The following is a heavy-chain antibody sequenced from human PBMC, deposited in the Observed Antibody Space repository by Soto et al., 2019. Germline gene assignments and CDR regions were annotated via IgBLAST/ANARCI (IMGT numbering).Heavy chain of an antibody. Sequence: KPSETLSLTCTVSGGSISSGDYYWSWIRQPPGKGLEWIGYIYYSGSTYYNPSLKSRVTISVDTSKNQFSLKLSSVTAADTAVYYCAGLYGSGNSDNYYFDYWGQGTLVTVSS. D-gene: IGHD3-10*01. V-gene: IGHV4-30-4*01. CDR1: GGSISSGDYY. CDR3: AGLYGSGNSDNYYFDY. CDR2: IYYSGST. J-gene: IGHJ4*02.